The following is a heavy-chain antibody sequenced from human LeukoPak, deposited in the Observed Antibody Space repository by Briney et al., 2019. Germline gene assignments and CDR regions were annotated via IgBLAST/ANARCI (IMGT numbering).Heavy chain of an antibody. CDR3: ARSTYCSSTSCPFDY. CDR1: GFIFRNYW. J-gene: IGHJ4*02. CDR2: INQDGSEK. D-gene: IGHD2-2*01. Sequence: GGSLRLSCAASGFIFRNYWMSWVRQAPGKGLEGVANINQDGSEKYYVDSVKGRFTISRDNAKNSLYLQMNSLRAEDTAVYYCARSTYCSSTSCPFDYWGQGTLVTVSS. V-gene: IGHV3-7*03.